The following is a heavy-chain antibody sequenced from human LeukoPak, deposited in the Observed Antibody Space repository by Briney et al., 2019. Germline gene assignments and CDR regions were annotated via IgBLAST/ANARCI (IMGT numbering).Heavy chain of an antibody. CDR3: ATGLRGRMPIYYYYMDV. Sequence: ASVKVSCKVSGYTLTELSMHWVRQAPGKGLEWMGGFDPEDGETIYAQKFQGRVTMTEDTSTDTAYMELSSLRSEDTAVYYCATGLRGRMPIYYYYMDVWGKGTTVTISS. CDR2: FDPEDGET. J-gene: IGHJ6*03. V-gene: IGHV1-24*01. CDR1: GYTLTELS. D-gene: IGHD3-16*01.